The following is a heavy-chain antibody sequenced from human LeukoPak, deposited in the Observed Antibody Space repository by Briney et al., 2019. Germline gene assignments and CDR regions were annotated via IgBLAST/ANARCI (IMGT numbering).Heavy chain of an antibody. J-gene: IGHJ4*02. CDR1: GGSIHSNS. Sequence: PSETLSLTCTVSGGSIHSNSWTWIRQPPGKGLEWIGYIYYSGSTYYNPSLKSRVTISVDTSKNQFSLKLSSVTAADTAVYYCARPAGTGRFLLVFDYWGQGTLVTVSS. CDR3: ARPAGTGRFLLVFDY. V-gene: IGHV4-59*08. D-gene: IGHD6-13*01. CDR2: IYYSGST.